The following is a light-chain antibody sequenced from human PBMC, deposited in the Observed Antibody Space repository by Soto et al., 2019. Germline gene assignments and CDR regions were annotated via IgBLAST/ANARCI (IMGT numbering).Light chain of an antibody. J-gene: IGKJ5*01. CDR2: GAS. CDR1: QSISSSY. Sequence: EIVLTQSPGTLSLSPGEIATLSFRASQSISSSYLAWYLQKPGQAPRLLIYGASSRASGTPDRFSGSGSGTDFTLTISRLEPEDFAVYYCQQYGSSPPITFGQGTRLEIK. V-gene: IGKV3-20*01. CDR3: QQYGSSPPIT.